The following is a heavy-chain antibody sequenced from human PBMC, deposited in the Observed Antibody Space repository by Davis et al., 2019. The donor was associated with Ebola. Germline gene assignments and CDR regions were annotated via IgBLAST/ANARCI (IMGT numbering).Heavy chain of an antibody. CDR3: ARAQFPTTSDH. J-gene: IGHJ4*02. CDR1: GYTFTNYG. V-gene: IGHV1-18*04. Sequence: ASVTVSCQASGYTFTNYGITWVRQAPGQGLEWMGWINPHNGNTNYAQNVQGRVIMTSDTATTTAYMEVGSLRSDDTAVYYCARAQFPTTSDHWGQGTLVTVSS. CDR2: INPHNGNT. D-gene: IGHD1-1*01.